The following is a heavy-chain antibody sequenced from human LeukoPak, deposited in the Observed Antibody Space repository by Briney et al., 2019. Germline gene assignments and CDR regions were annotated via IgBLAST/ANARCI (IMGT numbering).Heavy chain of an antibody. CDR1: GYTFTSYD. Sequence: ASVKVSCKASGYTFTSYDINWVRQATGQGLEWMGWMNPNSGNTGYALKFQGRVTMTRNTSISTAYMELSSLRSEDTAVYYCARAIAARPKIDYWGQGTLVTVSS. J-gene: IGHJ4*02. CDR2: MNPNSGNT. D-gene: IGHD6-6*01. V-gene: IGHV1-8*01. CDR3: ARAIAARPKIDY.